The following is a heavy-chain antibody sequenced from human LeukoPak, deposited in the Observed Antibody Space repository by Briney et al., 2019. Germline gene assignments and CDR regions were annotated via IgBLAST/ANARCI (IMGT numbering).Heavy chain of an antibody. CDR1: GGSISSYY. Sequence: SETLSLTCTVSGGSISSYYWSWIRQPPGKGLEWIGNIYYSGGTNYNPSLKSRVTISVDTSKNQLSLKLSSVTAADTAVYYCARGWGYFDYWGQGTLVTVSS. CDR2: IYYSGGT. CDR3: ARGWGYFDY. V-gene: IGHV4-59*01. D-gene: IGHD7-27*01. J-gene: IGHJ4*02.